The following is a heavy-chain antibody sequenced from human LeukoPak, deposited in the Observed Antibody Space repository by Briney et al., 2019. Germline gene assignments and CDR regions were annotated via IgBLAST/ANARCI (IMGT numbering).Heavy chain of an antibody. CDR1: GGSISNYY. J-gene: IGHJ3*02. V-gene: IGHV4-59*08. CDR2: IHYSGST. Sequence: PSETLSLTCTVSGGSISNYYWSWIRQPPGKGLEWIGYIHYSGSTNYNPSLKSRVTISADKAKNQFSLKLSSVTAADTAVYYCARGPGSGSYWAFDIWGQGTVVTVSS. D-gene: IGHD3-10*01. CDR3: ARGPGSGSYWAFDI.